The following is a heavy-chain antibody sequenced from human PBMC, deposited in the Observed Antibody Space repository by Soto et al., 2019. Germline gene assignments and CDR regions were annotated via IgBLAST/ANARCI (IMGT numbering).Heavy chain of an antibody. CDR1: GFTFSSCV. D-gene: IGHD3-10*01. Sequence: GSLRLSCAASGFTFSSCVMSWVRQAPGKGLEWVSAISGSGGSTYYADSVKGRFTISRDNSKNTLYLQMNSLRAEDTAVYYCAKTYYYGSGSYYNVFCEKLGAFDIWRQGTMVTVSS. J-gene: IGHJ3*02. V-gene: IGHV3-23*01. CDR3: AKTYYYGSGSYYNVFCEKLGAFDI. CDR2: ISGSGGST.